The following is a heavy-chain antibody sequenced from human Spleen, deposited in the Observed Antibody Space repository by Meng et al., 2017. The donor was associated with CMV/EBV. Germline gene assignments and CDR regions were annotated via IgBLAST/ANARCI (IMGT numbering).Heavy chain of an antibody. CDR2: IYTSGST. V-gene: IGHV4-4*07. Sequence: QGQLQEPGPGLVKPSETLSLTCTGSGGSISIYYWSWIRQPAGKGLEWIGRIYTSGSTNYNPSLKSRVTMSVDTSKNQFSLKLSSVTAADTAVYYCARGGLRYSSSWPFDYWGQGTLVTVSS. D-gene: IGHD6-13*01. CDR3: ARGGLRYSSSWPFDY. CDR1: GGSISIYY. J-gene: IGHJ4*02.